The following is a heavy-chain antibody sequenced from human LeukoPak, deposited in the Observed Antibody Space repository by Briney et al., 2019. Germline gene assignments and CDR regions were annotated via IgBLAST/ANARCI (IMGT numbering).Heavy chain of an antibody. CDR2: IGWSSGSI. CDR3: ARDMEGSGRFSPLDY. Sequence: GGSLRLSCAASGFTFDDYAMHWVRQVPGRGLEWVSGIGWSSGSIGYADSVKGRFTISRDNAKNSLYLQMNSLRPDDTAFYYCARDMEGSGRFSPLDYWGQGALVTVSS. CDR1: GFTFDDYA. V-gene: IGHV3-9*01. J-gene: IGHJ4*02. D-gene: IGHD3-10*01.